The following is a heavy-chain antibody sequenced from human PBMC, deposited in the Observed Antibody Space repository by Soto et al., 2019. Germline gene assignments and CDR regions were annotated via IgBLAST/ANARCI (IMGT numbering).Heavy chain of an antibody. CDR2: IDWDDDK. CDR3: TRPKNELRFYSYNGVDV. CDR1: GFSLSTSGMC. D-gene: IGHD5-12*01. V-gene: IGHV2-70*02. J-gene: IGHJ6*02. Sequence: SGPTLVNPTQTLTLTCTFSGFSLSTSGMCVSWIRQPPGKALEWLALIDWDDDKYYSTSLKTRLTISKDTSKNQVVLTMTNMDPVDTAVYYCTRPKNELRFYSYNGVDVWGQGTTVTVSS.